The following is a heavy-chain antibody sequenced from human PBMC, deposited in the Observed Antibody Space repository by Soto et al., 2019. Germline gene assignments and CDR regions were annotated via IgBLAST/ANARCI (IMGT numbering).Heavy chain of an antibody. CDR2: IWYDGSNT. CDR3: ARENSSSYYYGMDV. J-gene: IGHJ6*02. D-gene: IGHD6-6*01. Sequence: GSLRLSCAASGFTFSSYGMHWVRQAPGKGLEWVAVIWYDGSNTYYADSVKGRFTISRDNSKNTLYLQMNSLRAEDTAVYYCARENSSSYYYGMDVWGQGTTVTVSS. CDR1: GFTFSSYG. V-gene: IGHV3-33*01.